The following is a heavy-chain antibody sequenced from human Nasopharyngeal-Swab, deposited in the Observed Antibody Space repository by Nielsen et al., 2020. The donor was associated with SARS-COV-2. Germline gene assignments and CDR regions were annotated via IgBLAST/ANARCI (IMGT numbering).Heavy chain of an antibody. D-gene: IGHD5-24*01. CDR2: IYYSGST. CDR1: GGSISSYY. V-gene: IGHV4-59*01. J-gene: IGHJ4*02. CDR3: ARDKGDGYNSFDY. Sequence: GSLRLSCTVSGGSISSYYWSWIRQPPGKGLEWIGYIYYSGSTNYNPSLKSRVTISVDTSKNQFSLKLSSVTAADTAVYYCARDKGDGYNSFDYWGQGTLVTVPS.